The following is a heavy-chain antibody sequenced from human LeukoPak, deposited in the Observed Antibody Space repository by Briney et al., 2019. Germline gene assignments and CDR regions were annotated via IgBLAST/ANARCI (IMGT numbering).Heavy chain of an antibody. Sequence: PGGSLRLSCAASGFPFSRYWMHWVRQAPGKGLMWVSRINRDGSSTTYADSVKGRFTISRDNAKNTLYLQMNSLRAEDTAVYYCARDLYSGSYHDYWGQGTLVTVSS. J-gene: IGHJ4*02. CDR2: INRDGSST. D-gene: IGHD1-26*01. CDR3: ARDLYSGSYHDY. V-gene: IGHV3-74*01. CDR1: GFPFSRYW.